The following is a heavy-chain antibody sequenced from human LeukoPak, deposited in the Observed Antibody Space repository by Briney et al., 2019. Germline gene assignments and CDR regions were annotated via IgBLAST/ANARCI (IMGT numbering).Heavy chain of an antibody. D-gene: IGHD3-9*01. CDR1: GYTFSRYG. CDR3: ARDPYHEILPGFGSAMAH. V-gene: IGHV1-18*01. CDR2: ISPNSDEI. Sequence: ASVKVSCKPSGYTFSRYGISWVRQAPGEGLEWMGWISPNSDEIHYARKFQGRVTLTTDTSASTAYLEVRSLSSDDTAVYYCARDPYHEILPGFGSAMAHWGQGTRVTVSS. J-gene: IGHJ4*02.